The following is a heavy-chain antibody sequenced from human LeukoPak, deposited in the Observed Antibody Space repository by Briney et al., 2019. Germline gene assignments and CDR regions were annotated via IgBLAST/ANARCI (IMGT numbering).Heavy chain of an antibody. CDR3: ARGQMYSSSWYSDY. J-gene: IGHJ4*02. CDR2: IYYSGST. Sequence: SSETLSLTCTVSGGSISSSSYYWGWIRQPPGKGLEWIGSIYYSGSTNYNPSLKSRVTISVDTSKNQFSLKLSSVTAADTAVYYCARGQMYSSSWYSDYWGQGTLVTVSS. CDR1: GGSISSSSYY. D-gene: IGHD6-13*01. V-gene: IGHV4-39*07.